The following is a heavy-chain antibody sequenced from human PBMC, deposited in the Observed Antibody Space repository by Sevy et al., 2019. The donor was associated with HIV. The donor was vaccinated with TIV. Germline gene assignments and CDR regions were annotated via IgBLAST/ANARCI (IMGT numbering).Heavy chain of an antibody. D-gene: IGHD6-13*01. CDR1: GGSISNYF. V-gene: IGHV4-59*01. J-gene: IGHJ4*02. Sequence: SETLSLTCTASGGSISNYFWSWIRQPPGKGLEWIGYIYYSGSTNYNPSLKSRVTILVDTSKNQFSLKLRSVTAADTAVYYCARESIGAVGDFDYWGQGTLVTVSS. CDR2: IYYSGST. CDR3: ARESIGAVGDFDY.